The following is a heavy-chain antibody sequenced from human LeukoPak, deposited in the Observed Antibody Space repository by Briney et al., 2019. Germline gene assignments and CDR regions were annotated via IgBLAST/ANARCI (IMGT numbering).Heavy chain of an antibody. J-gene: IGHJ6*02. CDR1: GYTFTGYY. Sequence: GSVKVSCKASGYTFTGYYMHWVRQAPGQGLEWMGWINPNSGGTNYAQKFQGRVTMTRDTSISTAYMELSRLRSDDTAVYYCATRPTDYGDYYYGMDVWGQGTTVTVSS. V-gene: IGHV1-2*02. CDR3: ATRPTDYGDYYYGMDV. CDR2: INPNSGGT. D-gene: IGHD4-17*01.